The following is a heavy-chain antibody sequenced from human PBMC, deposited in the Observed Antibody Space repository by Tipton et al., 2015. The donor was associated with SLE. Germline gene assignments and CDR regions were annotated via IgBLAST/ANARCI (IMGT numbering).Heavy chain of an antibody. V-gene: IGHV4-39*02. Sequence: TLSLTCTVSGASVGHSSYYWGWIRQPPGKGLEWIGSILYNGVTSYNPSLKSRITISIDTSKSHFSLKLTSVTAADTAVYYCARMEGMITYGGIAGLWGQGTVVTVSS. CDR3: ARMEGMITYGGIAGL. J-gene: IGHJ4*02. CDR1: GASVGHSSYY. D-gene: IGHD3-16*01. CDR2: ILYNGVT.